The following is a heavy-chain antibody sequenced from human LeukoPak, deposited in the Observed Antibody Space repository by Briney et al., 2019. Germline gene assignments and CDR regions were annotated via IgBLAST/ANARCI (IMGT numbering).Heavy chain of an antibody. V-gene: IGHV1-8*01. CDR1: GYTFTSYD. Sequence: ASVKVSCKASGYTFTSYDINWVRQATGQGLEWMGWMNPNSGNTGYAQKFQGRVTMTRNTSISTAYMELSSLRSEDTAVYYCARGYRSASPYYFDHWGQGTLVTVSS. CDR2: MNPNSGNT. D-gene: IGHD1-26*01. CDR3: ARGYRSASPYYFDH. J-gene: IGHJ4*02.